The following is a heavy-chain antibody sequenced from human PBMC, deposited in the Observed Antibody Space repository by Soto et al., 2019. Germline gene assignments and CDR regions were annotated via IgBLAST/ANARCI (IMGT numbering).Heavy chain of an antibody. CDR2: INHSGST. D-gene: IGHD6-13*01. V-gene: IGHV4-34*01. Sequence: SETLSLTCAVYGGSFSGYYWSWIRQPPGKGLEWIGEINHSGSTNYNPSLKGRVTISVDTSKNQFSLKLSSVTAADTAVYYCARAIIAAAGLDYWGQGTLVTVSS. J-gene: IGHJ4*02. CDR1: GGSFSGYY. CDR3: ARAIIAAAGLDY.